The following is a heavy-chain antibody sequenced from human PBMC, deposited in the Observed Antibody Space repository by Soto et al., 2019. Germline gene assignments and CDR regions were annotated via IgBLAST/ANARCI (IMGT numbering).Heavy chain of an antibody. CDR3: ARDASGPFDY. CDR1: GFTVRDS. CDR2: IHSDGST. V-gene: IGHV3-53*02. J-gene: IGHJ4*02. D-gene: IGHD6-19*01. Sequence: EVQLVETGGGLIQPGGSLKLSCSVAGFTVRDSMSWVRQPPGKGLECVSFIHSDGSTHYTDSVRGRFTISRDNSKNTLYLQMDRLRVDDTAVYFCARDASGPFDYWGQGTLVTVSS.